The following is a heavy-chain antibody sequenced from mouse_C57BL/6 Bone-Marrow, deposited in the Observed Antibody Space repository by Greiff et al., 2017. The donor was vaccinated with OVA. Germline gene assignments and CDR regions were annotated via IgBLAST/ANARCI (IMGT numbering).Heavy chain of an antibody. D-gene: IGHD1-1*01. V-gene: IGHV5-6*01. J-gene: IGHJ3*01. CDR3: ANYYGSSWAY. CDR2: ISSGGSYT. CDR1: GFTFSSYG. Sequence: EVQVVESGGDLVKPGGSLKLSCAASGFTFSSYGMSWVRQTPDKRLEWVATISSGGSYTYYPDSVKGRFTISRDNAKNTLYLQMSSLKSEDTAMYYCANYYGSSWAYWGQGTLVTVSA.